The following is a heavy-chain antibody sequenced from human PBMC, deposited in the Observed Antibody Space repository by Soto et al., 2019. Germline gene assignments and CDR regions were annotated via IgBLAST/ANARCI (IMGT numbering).Heavy chain of an antibody. D-gene: IGHD3-3*01. CDR1: GGSTSSGDYY. Sequence: PSETLSLTCTVSGGSTSSGDYYWSWIRQPPGKGLEWIGYIYYSGSTYCNPSLKSRVTISVDTSKNQFSLKLSSVTAADTAVYYCARDNILGILYGGMDVWGQGTTVTVSS. CDR3: ARDNILGILYGGMDV. V-gene: IGHV4-30-4*01. J-gene: IGHJ6*02. CDR2: IYYSGST.